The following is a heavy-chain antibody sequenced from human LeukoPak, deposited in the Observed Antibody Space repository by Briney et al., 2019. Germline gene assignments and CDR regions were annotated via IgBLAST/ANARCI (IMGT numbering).Heavy chain of an antibody. CDR2: IYYSGST. Sequence: PSETHSLTCTVSGGSISSYYWSWIRQPPGKGLEWIGYIYYSGSTNYNPSLKSRVTISVDTSKNQFSLKLSSVTAADTAVYYSATEAIGAGATAFDYWGQGTLVTVSS. CDR1: GGSISSYY. J-gene: IGHJ4*02. D-gene: IGHD1-26*01. CDR3: ATEAIGAGATAFDY. V-gene: IGHV4-59*01.